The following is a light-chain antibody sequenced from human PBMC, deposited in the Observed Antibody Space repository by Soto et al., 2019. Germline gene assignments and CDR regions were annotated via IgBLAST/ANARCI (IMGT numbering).Light chain of an antibody. Sequence: QSAVTQPASVSGSPGQSITISCTGTSSDVGGYNYVSWYQQHPGKAPKLMIYEVSNRPSGVSNRFSGSKSGNTASLTISGLQAEDEADDYSSSYKSISTLSFLGTGTKVXV. CDR2: EVS. J-gene: IGLJ1*01. V-gene: IGLV2-14*01. CDR3: SSYKSISTLSF. CDR1: SSDVGGYNY.